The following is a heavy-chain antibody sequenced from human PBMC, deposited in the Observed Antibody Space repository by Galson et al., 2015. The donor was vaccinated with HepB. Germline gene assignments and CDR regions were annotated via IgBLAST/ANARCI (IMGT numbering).Heavy chain of an antibody. Sequence: SLRLSCAASGFTFNSYAMSWVRQAPGKGLEWVSAVSGSGGTTYYADSVKGRFTISRDNSKNTLYPRANSLRAEDTAVYYCAKESPYCGSPNCRYYYFDSCGQGILVTVSS. J-gene: IGHJ4*02. CDR1: GFTFNSYA. V-gene: IGHV3-23*01. CDR3: AKESPYCGSPNCRYYYFDS. D-gene: IGHD2-2*01. CDR2: VSGSGGTT.